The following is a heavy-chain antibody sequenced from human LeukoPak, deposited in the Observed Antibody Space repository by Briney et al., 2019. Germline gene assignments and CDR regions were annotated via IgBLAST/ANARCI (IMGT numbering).Heavy chain of an antibody. D-gene: IGHD6-19*01. CDR2: IWYDGSNK. CDR3: AKASGSSGWYDYFDY. J-gene: IGHJ4*02. CDR1: GFTFSSYG. V-gene: IGHV3-30*02. Sequence: GGSLRLSCAASGFTFSSYGMHWVRQAPGKGLERVAVIWYDGSNKYYADSVKGRFTISRDNSKNTLYLQMNSLRAEDTAVYYCAKASGSSGWYDYFDYWGQGTLVTVSS.